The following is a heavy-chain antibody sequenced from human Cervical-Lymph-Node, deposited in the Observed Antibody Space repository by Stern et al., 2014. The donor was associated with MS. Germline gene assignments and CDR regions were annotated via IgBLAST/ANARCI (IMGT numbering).Heavy chain of an antibody. CDR3: ARGHWELLGNNYFDS. J-gene: IGHJ4*02. V-gene: IGHV4-61*02. Sequence: QVQLQESGPGLVKPSQTLSLTCTVSGASISSGTSYWSWIRQPAGGGLEWIGRLHASGATYYNPSLKSRVTISGDPSKNQFPLNLNPVTAADTAVYYCARGHWELLGNNYFDSWGQGTLVTVSS. CDR2: LHASGAT. D-gene: IGHD1-26*01. CDR1: GASISSGTSY.